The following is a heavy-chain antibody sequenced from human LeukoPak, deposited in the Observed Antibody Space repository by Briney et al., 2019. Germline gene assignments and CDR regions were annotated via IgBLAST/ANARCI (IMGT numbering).Heavy chain of an antibody. Sequence: GGSLRLSCAVSGFTFSSYSMNCVRQAPGKGLEWVSSISSSSSYIYYADSVRGRFTISRDNAMNSLYLQMNSLRAEDTAVYYCARDTKQLTSYYYYSAMDVWGQGTAVTVSS. CDR2: ISSSSSYI. D-gene: IGHD6-13*01. CDR3: ARDTKQLTSYYYYSAMDV. J-gene: IGHJ6*02. CDR1: GFTFSSYS. V-gene: IGHV3-21*01.